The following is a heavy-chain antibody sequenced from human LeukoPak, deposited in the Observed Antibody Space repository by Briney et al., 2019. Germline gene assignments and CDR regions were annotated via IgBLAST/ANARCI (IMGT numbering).Heavy chain of an antibody. V-gene: IGHV1-18*01. D-gene: IGHD6-19*01. J-gene: IGHJ4*02. Sequence: ASVKVSCKASGYIFKNYAISWVRQAPGQGLEWMGWISTYNGDTNYAQKFQGRVTITKDTSASTAYTELRSLRSDDTAVYYCARDPSNTSGWYIYFDYWGQGALVTVSS. CDR2: ISTYNGDT. CDR1: GYIFKNYA. CDR3: ARDPSNTSGWYIYFDY.